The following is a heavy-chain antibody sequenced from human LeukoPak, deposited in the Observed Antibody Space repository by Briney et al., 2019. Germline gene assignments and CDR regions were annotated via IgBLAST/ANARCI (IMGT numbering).Heavy chain of an antibody. CDR2: IRPSGDNT. CDR3: APVAGWHWFAP. D-gene: IGHD6-19*01. Sequence: GGSLRLSCAASGFTFSSYDMTWVRQAPGRGLEWGSSIRPSGDNTYYGDSVKGRFTISRDNSKNTVYLQMNNMRGDDTAVYYCAPVAGWHWFAPWGQGTLVTVSS. CDR1: GFTFSSYD. J-gene: IGHJ5*02. V-gene: IGHV3-23*01.